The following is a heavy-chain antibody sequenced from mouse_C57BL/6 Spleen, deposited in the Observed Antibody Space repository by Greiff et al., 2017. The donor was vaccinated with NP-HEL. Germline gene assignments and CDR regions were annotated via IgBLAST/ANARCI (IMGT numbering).Heavy chain of an antibody. J-gene: IGHJ3*01. CDR3: ARDGYDGAWFAY. V-gene: IGHV5-17*01. CDR2: ISSGSSTI. D-gene: IGHD2-2*01. Sequence: EVKLVESGGGLVKPGGSLKLSCAASGFTFSDYGMHWVRQAPEKGLEWVAYISSGSSTIYYADTVKGRSTISRDNAKNTLFLQMTSLRSEDTAMYYCARDGYDGAWFAYWGQGTLVTVSA. CDR1: GFTFSDYG.